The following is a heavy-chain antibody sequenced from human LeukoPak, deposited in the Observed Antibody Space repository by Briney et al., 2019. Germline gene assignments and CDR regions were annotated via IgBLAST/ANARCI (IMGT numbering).Heavy chain of an antibody. V-gene: IGHV4-59*12. CDR3: ASDYYDSSGYHFDY. CDR1: GGSISSYY. D-gene: IGHD3-22*01. Sequence: PSETLSLTCTASGGSISSYYWSWIRQPPGKGLEWIGYIYYSGSTNYNPSLKSRVTISVDTSKNQFSLKLSSVTAADTAVYYCASDYYDSSGYHFDYWGQGTLVTVSS. CDR2: IYYSGST. J-gene: IGHJ4*02.